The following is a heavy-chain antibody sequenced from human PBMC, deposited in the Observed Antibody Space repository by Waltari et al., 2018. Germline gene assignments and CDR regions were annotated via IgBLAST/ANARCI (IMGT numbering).Heavy chain of an antibody. Sequence: QVQLQQWGAGLLKPSETLSLTCAVYGGSFSGYYWSWLRQPPGKGLEWIGEINHSGSTNYNPSLKSRVTISVDTSKNQFSLKLSSVTAADTAVYYCARGYSGSFYYYYYYMDVWGKGTTVTVSS. V-gene: IGHV4-34*01. J-gene: IGHJ6*03. CDR2: INHSGST. CDR3: ARGYSGSFYYYYYYMDV. D-gene: IGHD1-26*01. CDR1: GGSFSGYY.